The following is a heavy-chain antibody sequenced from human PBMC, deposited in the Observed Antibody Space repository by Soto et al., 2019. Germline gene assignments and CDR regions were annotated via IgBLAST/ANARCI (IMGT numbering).Heavy chain of an antibody. CDR2: IYSSGST. CDR3: ARLRGYGNWFDP. CDR1: GGSISSSSYY. J-gene: IGHJ5*02. V-gene: IGHV4-39*01. D-gene: IGHD5-18*01. Sequence: PSETLSLTCTVSGGSISSSSYYWGWIRQPPGKGLEWIGSIYSSGSTYYNPSLKSRVTISVDTSKNQFSLKLSSVTAADTAVYYCARLRGYGNWFDPWGQGTLVTVSP.